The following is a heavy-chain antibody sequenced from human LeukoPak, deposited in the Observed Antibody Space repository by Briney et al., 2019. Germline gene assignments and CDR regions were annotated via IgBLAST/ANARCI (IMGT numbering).Heavy chain of an antibody. J-gene: IGHJ4*02. V-gene: IGHV3-23*01. CDR3: AKDVGGYYFDY. CDR2: ISGSGGST. D-gene: IGHD3-10*01. Sequence: GGSLRLSCAASGFTFSSCAMSWVRQAPGKGLEWVSAISGSGGSTYYADSVKGRSTISRDNSKNTLYLQMNSLRAEDTAVYYCAKDVGGYYFDYWGQGTLVTVSS. CDR1: GFTFSSCA.